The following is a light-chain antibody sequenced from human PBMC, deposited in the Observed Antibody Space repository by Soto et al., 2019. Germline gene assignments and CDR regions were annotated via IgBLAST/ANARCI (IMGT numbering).Light chain of an antibody. Sequence: DIQMTQSPSSLSASVGDRVTITCQASQAISNYLNWYQQKPGKAPKLLIYDASNLETGVPSRFSGSGSGTDFTFTISSLQPEDIATYYCQQYDNPPPSITFGQGTRLEIK. J-gene: IGKJ5*01. CDR1: QAISNY. CDR3: QQYDNPPPSIT. V-gene: IGKV1-33*01. CDR2: DAS.